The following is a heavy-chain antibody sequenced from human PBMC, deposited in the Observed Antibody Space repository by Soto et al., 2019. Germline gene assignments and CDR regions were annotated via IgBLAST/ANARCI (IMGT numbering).Heavy chain of an antibody. CDR1: GGTFSSYA. V-gene: IGHV1-69*13. CDR2: XXPXXXXX. J-gene: IGHJ3*02. D-gene: IGHD1-26*01. CDR3: ASRERVDALDI. Sequence: SVKVTCKASGGTFSSYAISLVRQAPGQGLEWXGGXXPXXXXXNXXXKFQDRVTITADESTTTTYMELSSLRSEDAAVYNCASRERVDALDIWGQGTMVTVSS.